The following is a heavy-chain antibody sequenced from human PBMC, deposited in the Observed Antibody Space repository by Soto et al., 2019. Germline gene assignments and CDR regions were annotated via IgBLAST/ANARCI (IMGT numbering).Heavy chain of an antibody. J-gene: IGHJ6*02. V-gene: IGHV3-33*01. CDR1: GFTFSSYG. Sequence: GGSLRLSCAASGFTFSSYGMHWVRQAPGKGLEWVAVIWYDGSNKYYADSVKGRFTISRDNSKNTLYLQMNSLRAEDTAVYYCARDLSENYYYGMDVWGQGTTVTVSS. CDR3: ARDLSENYYYGMDV. CDR2: IWYDGSNK.